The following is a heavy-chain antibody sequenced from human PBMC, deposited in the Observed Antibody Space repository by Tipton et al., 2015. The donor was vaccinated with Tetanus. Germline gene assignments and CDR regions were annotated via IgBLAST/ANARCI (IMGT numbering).Heavy chain of an antibody. CDR1: GFTFDDYA. CDR2: ISWNSGSI. J-gene: IGHJ4*02. CDR3: ARGGTTPDY. D-gene: IGHD2/OR15-2a*01. Sequence: SLRLSCAASGFTFDDYAMHWVRQAPGKGLEWVSGISWNSGSIGYADSVKGRFTISRDNAKNSLYLQMNSLRAEDTAVYYCARGGTTPDYWGQGTLVTVSS. V-gene: IGHV3-9*01.